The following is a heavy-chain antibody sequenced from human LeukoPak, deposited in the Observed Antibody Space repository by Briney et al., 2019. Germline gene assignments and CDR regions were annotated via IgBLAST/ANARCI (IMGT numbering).Heavy chain of an antibody. D-gene: IGHD3-22*01. V-gene: IGHV5-51*01. Sequence: GESLKISCEGSGYSFTNYWIGWVRQMPGKGLECMGVIYPGDSETRYSPSFQGQVTISAGKSISTAYLQWSSLKASDTAMYYCARQTYYYDSSGYYYSFDYWGQGTLVTVSS. CDR2: IYPGDSET. CDR1: GYSFTNYW. J-gene: IGHJ4*02. CDR3: ARQTYYYDSSGYYYSFDY.